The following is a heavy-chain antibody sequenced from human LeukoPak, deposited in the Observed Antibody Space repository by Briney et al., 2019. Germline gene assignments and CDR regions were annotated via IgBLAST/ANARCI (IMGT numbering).Heavy chain of an antibody. Sequence: GASLKISCKGSGYSFTTYWIAWVRQLPGKGLEWMGIIYPGDSDTTYSPSFQGQVTISADKSISTAYLQWSSLKASDTAMYYCARRVHRGGSYSSHSDYWGQGTLVTVSS. CDR1: GYSFTTYW. CDR3: ARRVHRGGSYSSHSDY. V-gene: IGHV5-51*01. D-gene: IGHD1-26*01. J-gene: IGHJ4*02. CDR2: IYPGDSDT.